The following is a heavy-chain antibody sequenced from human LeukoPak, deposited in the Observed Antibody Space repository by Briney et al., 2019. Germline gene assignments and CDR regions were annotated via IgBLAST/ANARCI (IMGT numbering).Heavy chain of an antibody. CDR2: ITSAGGYT. J-gene: IGHJ6*03. CDR3: ATSGGFVLPNAITGNWYMDV. D-gene: IGHD2-2*01. V-gene: IGHV3-11*06. Sequence: GGSLRLSCAASGFTLSDHYMDWVRQAPGKGLAWVASITSAGGYTYYADSVKGRFTISRDNAQNSLFLQMNSLRAEDTAVYFCATSGGFVLPNAITGNWYMDVWGRGTSVTVSS. CDR1: GFTLSDHY.